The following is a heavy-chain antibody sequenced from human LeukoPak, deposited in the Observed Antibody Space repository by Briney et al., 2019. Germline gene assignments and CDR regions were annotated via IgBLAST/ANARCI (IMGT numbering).Heavy chain of an antibody. V-gene: IGHV1-69*06. J-gene: IGHJ4*02. CDR2: IIPIFGTA. Sequence: GASVKVSCKASGGTFSSYAISWVRQAPGQGLEWMGGIIPIFGTANYAQKFQGRVTITADKSTSTAYMELSSLRSEDTAVYYCARSKKGVGATTFDYWGQGTLVTVSS. CDR1: GGTFSSYA. CDR3: ARSKKGVGATTFDY. D-gene: IGHD1-26*01.